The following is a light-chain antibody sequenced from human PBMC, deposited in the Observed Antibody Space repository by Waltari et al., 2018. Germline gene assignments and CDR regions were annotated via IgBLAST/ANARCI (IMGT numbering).Light chain of an antibody. CDR2: DNE. CDR3: GTWDSSLGASWV. J-gene: IGLJ3*02. V-gene: IGLV1-51*01. Sequence: QSVLTQPPSVSAAPGQKVTISRPGSSSNIGNNYVSWYQQLPGTAPKILIYDNEKRPSGIPDRFSGSRSGTSATLGITGLQTGNEADYYCGTWDSSLGASWVFGGGTKVTVL. CDR1: SSNIGNNY.